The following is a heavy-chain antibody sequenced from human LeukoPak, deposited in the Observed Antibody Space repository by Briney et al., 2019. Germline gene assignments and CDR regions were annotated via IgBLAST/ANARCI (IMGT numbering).Heavy chain of an antibody. D-gene: IGHD3-10*01. CDR3: AKDPFGGTPFDY. Sequence: GGSLRLSCATSGFTFSDYGMNWVRQSPGKGLEWVSGISGSGISTYYADAVEGRFTVSRDNSQNTLYLQMHSLRADDTAVYYCAKDPFGGTPFDYWGQGTLVTVSS. CDR1: GFTFSDYG. CDR2: ISGSGIST. V-gene: IGHV3-23*01. J-gene: IGHJ4*02.